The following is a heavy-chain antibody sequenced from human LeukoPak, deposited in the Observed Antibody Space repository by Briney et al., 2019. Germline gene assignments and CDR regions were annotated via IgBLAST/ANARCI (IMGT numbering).Heavy chain of an antibody. V-gene: IGHV4-59*01. J-gene: IGHJ4*02. D-gene: IGHD3-22*01. CDR1: GGSISSYY. Sequence: SETLSLTCTVSGGSISSYYWSWIRQPPGEGLEWIGYIYYSGSTNYNPSLKSRVTISVDTSKNQFSLKLSSVTAADTAVYYCARGGYDSSGYLYYFDYWGQGTLVTVSS. CDR2: IYYSGST. CDR3: ARGGYDSSGYLYYFDY.